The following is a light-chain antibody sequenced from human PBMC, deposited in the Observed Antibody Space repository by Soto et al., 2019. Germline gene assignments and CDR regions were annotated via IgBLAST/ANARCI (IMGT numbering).Light chain of an antibody. V-gene: IGLV1-40*01. CDR2: GNN. Sequence: QSVLTQPPSVSGAPGQRVTISCTGSSSNIGTGYDVHWYQQVPGTAPKLLIYGNNNRPSGVPDRFSGSKSGTSASLAITGLQAEDEADYCCQSHDSSLSGSRVFGGGTKLTVL. CDR3: QSHDSSLSGSRV. CDR1: SSNIGTGYD. J-gene: IGLJ2*01.